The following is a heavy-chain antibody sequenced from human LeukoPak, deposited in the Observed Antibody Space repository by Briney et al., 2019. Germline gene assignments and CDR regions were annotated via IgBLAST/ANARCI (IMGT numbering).Heavy chain of an antibody. Sequence: NRGESLKISCKGYGDRFTSYWVAWVRQMPGKGLEWMGIIFPGDSDTRYSPSIQGQVTISVDRSISTAYLQWSSLKASDTAIYYCARRPLHSQNWLAPWGQGTLVTVSS. J-gene: IGHJ5*02. CDR1: GDRFTSYW. V-gene: IGHV5-51*01. CDR3: ARRPLHSQNWLAP. CDR2: IFPGDSDT.